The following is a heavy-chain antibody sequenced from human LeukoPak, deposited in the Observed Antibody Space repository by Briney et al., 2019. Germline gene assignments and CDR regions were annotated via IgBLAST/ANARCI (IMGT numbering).Heavy chain of an antibody. D-gene: IGHD4-23*01. CDR1: GGSISGYY. CDR3: ARGLPGAVTQRTDAFDI. CDR2: INHSGST. J-gene: IGHJ3*02. V-gene: IGHV4-34*01. Sequence: SETLSLTCAVYGGSISGYYWSWIRQPPGKGLEWIGEINHSGSTNYNPSLKSRVTISVDTSKNQFSLKLSSVTAADTAVYYCARGLPGAVTQRTDAFDIWCQGTMVTVSS.